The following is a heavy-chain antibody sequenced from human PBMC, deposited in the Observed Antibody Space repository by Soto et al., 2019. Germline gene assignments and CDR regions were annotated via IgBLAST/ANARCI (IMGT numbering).Heavy chain of an antibody. Sequence: GGSLRLSCAASGFNFDDYVMHWVRQAPGKGLECVAGITWNSGNLAYADSVKGRFTISRDNAKDSLYLQMNSLTPEDTAFYYCAKDHLGGAMAVPFFDPWGQGALVTVSS. CDR2: ITWNSGNL. V-gene: IGHV3-9*01. CDR1: GFNFDDYV. J-gene: IGHJ5*02. CDR3: AKDHLGGAMAVPFFDP. D-gene: IGHD3-16*01.